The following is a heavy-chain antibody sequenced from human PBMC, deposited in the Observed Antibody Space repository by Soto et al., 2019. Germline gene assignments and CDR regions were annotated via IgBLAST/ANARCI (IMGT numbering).Heavy chain of an antibody. J-gene: IGHJ5*02. Sequence: ESVGGVVQPGRSLRLSCAASGFTFSSYAMHWVRQAPGKGLEWVAVISYDGSNKYYADSVKGRFTISRDNSKNTLYLQMNSLRAEDTAVYYCARDRLSRYCSSTSCPGVFDPWGQGTLVTVSS. CDR1: GFTFSSYA. CDR3: ARDRLSRYCSSTSCPGVFDP. CDR2: ISYDGSNK. D-gene: IGHD2-2*01. V-gene: IGHV3-30-3*01.